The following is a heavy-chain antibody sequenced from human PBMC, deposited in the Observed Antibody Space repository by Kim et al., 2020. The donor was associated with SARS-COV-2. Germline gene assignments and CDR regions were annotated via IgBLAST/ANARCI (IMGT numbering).Heavy chain of an antibody. Sequence: GGSLRLSCAASGFTFSSYGMHWVRQAPGKGLEWVAVISYDGSNKYYADSVKGRFTISRYNSKNTLYLQMNSLRAEDTAVYYCAKDGVAVGATFYYWGQGTLVTVSS. V-gene: IGHV3-30*18. CDR2: ISYDGSNK. D-gene: IGHD1-26*01. CDR3: AKDGVAVGATFYY. J-gene: IGHJ4*02. CDR1: GFTFSSYG.